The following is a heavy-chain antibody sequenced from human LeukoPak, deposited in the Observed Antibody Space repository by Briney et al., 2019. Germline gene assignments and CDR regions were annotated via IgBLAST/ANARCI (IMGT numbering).Heavy chain of an antibody. J-gene: IGHJ3*02. Sequence: GGSLRLSCAASGFTFSDYYMGWIRQAPGKGPEWISYITSSGSSVYYPDSVKGRFTISRDNAKNSLFLQINSLRAEDTAMFYCARALNDASDIWGQGTMVTVSS. CDR1: GFTFSDYY. CDR2: ITSSGSSV. V-gene: IGHV3-11*01. CDR3: ARALNDASDI.